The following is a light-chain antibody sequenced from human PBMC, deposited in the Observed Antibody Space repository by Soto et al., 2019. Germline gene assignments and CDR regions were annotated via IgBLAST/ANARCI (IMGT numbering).Light chain of an antibody. CDR2: AAS. V-gene: IGKV1-9*01. CDR3: LQLNIEPIT. Sequence: QLTQSPSRLSASVANSVTITCRARLGIRTNFAWFQQKPGKAPNIMISAASSLQRRVPSRFRGSGSGTEFTLTISSLQPQDFATYYCLQLNIEPITFGQGKRMEI. CDR1: LGIRTN. J-gene: IGKJ5*01.